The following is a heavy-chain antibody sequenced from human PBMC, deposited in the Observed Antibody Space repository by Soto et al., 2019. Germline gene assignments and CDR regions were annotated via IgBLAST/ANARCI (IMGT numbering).Heavy chain of an antibody. J-gene: IGHJ6*02. CDR1: GFTFSSYW. V-gene: IGHV3-74*01. D-gene: IGHD6-19*01. CDR2: INSDGSST. CDR3: ARDVTSGWGYYYYGMDV. Sequence: EVQLVESGGGLVQPGGSLRLSCAASGFTFSSYWMHWVRQAPGKGLVWVSRINSDGSSTSYADSVKGRFTISRDNAKNTLYLQMNSLRAEDTAVYYCARDVTSGWGYYYYGMDVWGQGTTVTVSS.